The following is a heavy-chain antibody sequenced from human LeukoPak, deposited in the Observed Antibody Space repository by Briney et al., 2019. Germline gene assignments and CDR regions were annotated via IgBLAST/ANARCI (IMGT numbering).Heavy chain of an antibody. CDR1: GFTVSINY. D-gene: IGHD4-23*01. CDR2: IYSSGST. J-gene: IGHJ4*02. CDR3: ARDTVGTAGVEY. V-gene: IGHV3-53*01. Sequence: GGSLRLSCAASGFTVSINYMAWVRQAAGKGLEWVSVIYSSGSTYYADSVKGRFTISRDSSKNTLYIQMNSLRVEDTAVYYCARDTVGTAGVEYWGQGTLVTVSS.